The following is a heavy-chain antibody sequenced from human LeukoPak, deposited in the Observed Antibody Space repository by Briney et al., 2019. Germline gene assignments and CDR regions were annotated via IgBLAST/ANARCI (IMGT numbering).Heavy chain of an antibody. Sequence: PSETHSLTFTVSGGSISRNYWSWIGPPPGKGVQRIGNIYYSGDTNYNPSRRSRVTLSVDTSKIQFSLKLTSVTTADTAVYFCATSAIFGVVDSWGQGTLVTVSS. CDR2: IYYSGDT. D-gene: IGHD3-3*01. V-gene: IGHV4-59*13. CDR3: ATSAIFGVVDS. J-gene: IGHJ4*02. CDR1: GGSISRNY.